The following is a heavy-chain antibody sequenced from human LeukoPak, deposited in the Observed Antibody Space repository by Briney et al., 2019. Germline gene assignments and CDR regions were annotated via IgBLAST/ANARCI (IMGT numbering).Heavy chain of an antibody. CDR1: GFAFSYYT. Sequence: GGSLRLSCAASGFAFSYYTINWVRQAPGKGLEWVSSISGSSSSIYYADSVKGRFTISRDNAKNSLYLQMNSLRAEDTAVYYCARDQTLNWRGTFAFDIWGQGTMVTVSS. V-gene: IGHV3-21*01. CDR2: ISGSSSSI. D-gene: IGHD1-1*01. CDR3: ARDQTLNWRGTFAFDI. J-gene: IGHJ3*02.